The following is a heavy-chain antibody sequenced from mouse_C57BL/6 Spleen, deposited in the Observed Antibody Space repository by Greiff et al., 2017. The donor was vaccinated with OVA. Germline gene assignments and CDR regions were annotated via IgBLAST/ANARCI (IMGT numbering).Heavy chain of an antibody. Sequence: VQLQQSGAELMKPGASVKLSCKATGYTFTGYWIEWVKQRPGHGLEWIGEILPGSGSTNYNEKFKGKATFTADTSSNTAYMQLSSLTTEDSAIYYCARGGIYYYGSSYVYAMDYWGQGTSVTVSS. CDR1: GYTFTGYW. CDR2: ILPGSGST. J-gene: IGHJ4*01. D-gene: IGHD1-1*01. V-gene: IGHV1-9*01. CDR3: ARGGIYYYGSSYVYAMDY.